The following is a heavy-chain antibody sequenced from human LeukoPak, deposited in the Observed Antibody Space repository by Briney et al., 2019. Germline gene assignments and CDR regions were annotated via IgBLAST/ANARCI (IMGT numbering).Heavy chain of an antibody. J-gene: IGHJ4*02. V-gene: IGHV3-23*01. CDR1: GFTFSSYA. Sequence: GGSLRLSCVASGFTFSSYAMSWVRQAAGKGLEWVSSTSSSGETTYYADSVKGGFTISTDNSITTLYLQMNSLSAEDTAVYYCANDRPNYYGTNGHYYRRDGDCWGQGTLVTVSS. CDR3: ANDRPNYYGTNGHYYRRDGDC. CDR2: TSSSGETT. D-gene: IGHD3-22*01.